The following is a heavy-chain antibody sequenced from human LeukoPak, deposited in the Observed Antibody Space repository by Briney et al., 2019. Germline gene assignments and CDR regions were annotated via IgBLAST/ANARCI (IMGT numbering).Heavy chain of an antibody. V-gene: IGHV3-30*02. D-gene: IGHD2-2*01. Sequence: GGSLRLSCAASGFTFSSYGMHWVRQAPGKGLEWVAFIRHDGSNKYYADSVNGRFTISRDNSKNTLYLQMNSLRAEDTAVYYCAKDHCGTSCYSYYYYMDVWGKGTTVTVSS. J-gene: IGHJ6*03. CDR3: AKDHCGTSCYSYYYYMDV. CDR1: GFTFSSYG. CDR2: IRHDGSNK.